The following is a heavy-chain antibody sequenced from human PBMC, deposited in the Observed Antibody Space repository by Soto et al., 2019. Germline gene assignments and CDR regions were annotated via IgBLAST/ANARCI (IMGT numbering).Heavy chain of an antibody. CDR1: GFTFSNSW. CDR3: VKVLARGVGVPRFYFDS. D-gene: IGHD2-2*01. V-gene: IGHV3-74*01. CDR2: INADGTST. Sequence: DVQLVESGGGLVQPGGSLRLSCAASGFTFSNSWMHWVRQVSGKGLEWVSRINADGTSTSYADSVKGRFTISRVNAKNTLYLHVNSLRAEDTAVYYCVKVLARGVGVPRFYFDSWGQGALVTVSS. J-gene: IGHJ4*02.